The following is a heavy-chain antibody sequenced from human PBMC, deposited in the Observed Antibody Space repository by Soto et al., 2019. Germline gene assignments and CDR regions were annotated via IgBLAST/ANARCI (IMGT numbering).Heavy chain of an antibody. V-gene: IGHV1-18*01. CDR3: ARDLDIVVVPAAPASENYYYGMDV. CDR2: ISAYNGNT. CDR1: GYTFTSYG. D-gene: IGHD2-2*01. J-gene: IGHJ6*02. Sequence: ASVKVSCKASGYTFTSYGISWVRQAPGQGLEWMGWISAYNGNTNYAQKLQGRVTMTTDTSTSTAYMELRSLRSDDTAVYYCARDLDIVVVPAAPASENYYYGMDVWGQGTTVTVSS.